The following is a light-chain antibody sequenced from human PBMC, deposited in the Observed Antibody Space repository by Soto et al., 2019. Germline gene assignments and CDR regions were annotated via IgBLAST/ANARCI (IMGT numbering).Light chain of an antibody. Sequence: DLQMAQYPSSRSSSGGDRVTITFQASQDITNFLNWYQQKTGKAPNLLIYDASNLETGVPSRFSGSGSGTDFTLIISSLQPEDIATYYCQQYDNPSITFGQGTRLEI. CDR3: QQYDNPSIT. J-gene: IGKJ5*01. V-gene: IGKV1-33*01. CDR2: DAS. CDR1: QDITNF.